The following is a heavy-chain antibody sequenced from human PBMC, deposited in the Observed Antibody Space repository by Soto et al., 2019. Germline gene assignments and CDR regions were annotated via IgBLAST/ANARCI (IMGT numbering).Heavy chain of an antibody. CDR1: GFTFSSYW. CDR2: IKQDGSEK. Sequence: EVQLVESGGGLVQPGGSLRLSCAASGFTFSSYWMSWVRQAPGKGLEWVANIKQDGSEKYYVDSVKSRFTISRDNAKNSLYLQMNSLRAEDTAVYYCARDSGYSSLPYFDYWGQGTLVTVSS. V-gene: IGHV3-7*01. D-gene: IGHD6-19*01. J-gene: IGHJ4*02. CDR3: ARDSGYSSLPYFDY.